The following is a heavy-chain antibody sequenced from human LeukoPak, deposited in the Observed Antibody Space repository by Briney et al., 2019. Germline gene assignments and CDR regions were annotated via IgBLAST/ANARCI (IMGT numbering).Heavy chain of an antibody. Sequence: GESLRLSCAASGLTFSSYDLRWVRQAPGKGLEWVAFIRYSGRNKYYADSVKGRFTISRDNSKNTLYLQMNSLRAEDTAVYYCARTPHYDFWSGYSYYYYYMDVWGKGTTVTVSS. D-gene: IGHD3-3*01. CDR2: IRYSGRNK. V-gene: IGHV3-30*02. CDR1: GLTFSSYD. CDR3: ARTPHYDFWSGYSYYYYYMDV. J-gene: IGHJ6*03.